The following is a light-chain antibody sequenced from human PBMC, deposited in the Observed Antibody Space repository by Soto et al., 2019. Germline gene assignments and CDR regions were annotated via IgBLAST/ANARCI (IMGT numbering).Light chain of an antibody. CDR2: DVS. Sequence: QSALTQPASVSGSPGQSITISCTGTSSDVGGYNYVSWYQQHPGKAPKLMIYDVSNRPSGVSNRFSGSKSGNTASLTISGLQAEDEADYYCSSYTSSSTPLYVFLTGTKVTVL. CDR1: SSDVGGYNY. V-gene: IGLV2-14*01. J-gene: IGLJ1*01. CDR3: SSYTSSSTPLYV.